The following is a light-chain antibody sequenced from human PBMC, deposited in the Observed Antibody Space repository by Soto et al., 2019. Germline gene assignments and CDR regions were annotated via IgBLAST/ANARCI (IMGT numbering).Light chain of an antibody. V-gene: IGKV3-20*01. CDR3: QQYGSSPYT. Sequence: EIVLTQSPGTLSLSPGDRATLSCRASQSVYSNSLAWYQQKSGQAPRLLIFGASNRAAGIPNRFSGSGSGKEFTLPISRLEPEDFAVYYCQQYGSSPYTFGQGTKLETK. CDR1: QSVYSNS. CDR2: GAS. J-gene: IGKJ2*01.